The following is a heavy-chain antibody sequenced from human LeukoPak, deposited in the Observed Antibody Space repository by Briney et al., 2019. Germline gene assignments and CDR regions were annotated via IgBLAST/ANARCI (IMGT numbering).Heavy chain of an antibody. D-gene: IGHD3-10*01. V-gene: IGHV3-7*01. J-gene: IGHJ4*02. Sequence: GGSLRPSCTASGFTFSSYWMSWVRQAPGKGLEWVANIKNDGSDKYYVDSVKGRFTISRDNAKNSLYLQMNSLRADDTAVYHCARDLTIHYYGSGKSTTNWGQGTLVTVSS. CDR1: GFTFSSYW. CDR3: ARDLTIHYYGSGKSTTN. CDR2: IKNDGSDK.